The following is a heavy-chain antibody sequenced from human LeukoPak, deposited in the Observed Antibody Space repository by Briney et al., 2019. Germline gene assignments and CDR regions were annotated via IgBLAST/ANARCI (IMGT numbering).Heavy chain of an antibody. Sequence: SETLSLTCAVSGGSISSSNWWSWVRPPPGKGLEWIGEIYHSGSTNYNPSLKSRVTISVDKSKNQFSLKLSSVTAADTAVYYCARDYGSSGWHRLYYFDYWGQGTLVTVSS. J-gene: IGHJ4*02. V-gene: IGHV4-4*02. CDR2: IYHSGST. D-gene: IGHD6-19*01. CDR1: GGSISSSNW. CDR3: ARDYGSSGWHRLYYFDY.